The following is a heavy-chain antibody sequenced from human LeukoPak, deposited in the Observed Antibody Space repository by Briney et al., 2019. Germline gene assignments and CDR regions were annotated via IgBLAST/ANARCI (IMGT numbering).Heavy chain of an antibody. V-gene: IGHV3-33*08. Sequence: GGSLRLSCAASGFTFSSYSMNWVRQAPGKGREWVAVIWYDGSNRYYADSLKGRLTISRDNSKNTLYLQMNSLRAEDTAVYYCARDHSGTYNNVLDYWGQGTLVTVSS. J-gene: IGHJ4*02. CDR1: GFTFSSYS. D-gene: IGHD3-10*01. CDR2: IWYDGSNR. CDR3: ARDHSGTYNNVLDY.